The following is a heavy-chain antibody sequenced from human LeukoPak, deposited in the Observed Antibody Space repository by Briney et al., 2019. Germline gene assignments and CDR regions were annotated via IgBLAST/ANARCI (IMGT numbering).Heavy chain of an antibody. Sequence: PGGSLRLSCAASGFTFSSYSMNWVRQAPGKGLEWVSYISSSSSTIYYADSVKGRFTISRDNAKNPLYLQMNSLRAEDTAVYYCARDRGSSWYPGYFDYWGQGTLVTVSS. V-gene: IGHV3-48*01. CDR3: ARDRGSSWYPGYFDY. CDR2: ISSSSSTI. CDR1: GFTFSSYS. D-gene: IGHD6-13*01. J-gene: IGHJ4*02.